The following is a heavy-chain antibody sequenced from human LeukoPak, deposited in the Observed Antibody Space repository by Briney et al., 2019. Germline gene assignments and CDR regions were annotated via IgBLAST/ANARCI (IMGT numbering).Heavy chain of an antibody. V-gene: IGHV1-8*02. CDR3: ARVSSKGSSGWYRRAFDI. CDR2: MNPNSGNT. Sequence: ASVKVSCKASGYTFTSYAMHWVRQAPGQGLEWMGWMNPNSGNTGYAQKFQGRFTLTRETFISTAYMELSSLRSEDTAVYYCARVSSKGSSGWYRRAFDIWGQGTMVTVSS. D-gene: IGHD6-19*01. J-gene: IGHJ3*02. CDR1: GYTFTSYA.